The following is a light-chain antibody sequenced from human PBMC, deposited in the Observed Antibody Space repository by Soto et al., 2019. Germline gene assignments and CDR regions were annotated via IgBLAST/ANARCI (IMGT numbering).Light chain of an antibody. Sequence: QSALTQPASVSGSPGQSITISCTGTGSDIGSYNFVSWYQHHPGKAPKLMIYEVSNRPSGVSDRFSGSKSDNTASLSISGLQAEDEADYYCYSYTSSSTYVFGTGTKVTV. CDR2: EVS. J-gene: IGLJ1*01. V-gene: IGLV2-14*01. CDR1: GSDIGSYNF. CDR3: YSYTSSSTYV.